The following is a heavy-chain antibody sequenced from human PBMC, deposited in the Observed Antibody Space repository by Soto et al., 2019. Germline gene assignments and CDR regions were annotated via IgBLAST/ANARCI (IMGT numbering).Heavy chain of an antibody. V-gene: IGHV6-1*01. J-gene: IGHJ3*02. CDR1: GDSVSSNSVA. CDR3: ARGRFNAFGI. Sequence: QVQLQQSGPGLVKPSQTLSLTCAISGDSVSSNSVAWHWIRQSPSRGLEWLGRTYYRSKWYNDYGVTVKGRITINPDTSKNQFSLQLNSVTPEDTAGYYCARGRFNAFGIWGQGTMVTVSS. D-gene: IGHD3-3*01. CDR2: TYYRSKWYN.